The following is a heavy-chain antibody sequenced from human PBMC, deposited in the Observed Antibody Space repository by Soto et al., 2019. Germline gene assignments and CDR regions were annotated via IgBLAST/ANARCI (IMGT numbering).Heavy chain of an antibody. CDR1: GFTFSSYG. CDR3: AKKVQRDDYYDSSGLWTLDY. D-gene: IGHD3-22*01. V-gene: IGHV3-30*18. CDR2: ISYDGSNK. J-gene: IGHJ4*02. Sequence: QVQLVESGGGVVQPGRSLRLSCAASGFTFSSYGMHWVRQAPGKGLEWVAVISYDGSNKYYADSVKGRFTISRDNSKNTLYLQMNSLRAEDTAVYYCAKKVQRDDYYDSSGLWTLDYWGQGTLVTVSS.